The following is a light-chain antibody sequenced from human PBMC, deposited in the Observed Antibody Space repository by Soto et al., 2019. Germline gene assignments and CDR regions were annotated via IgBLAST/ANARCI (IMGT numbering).Light chain of an antibody. CDR1: QTISTY. CDR2: DAS. V-gene: IGKV1-39*01. Sequence: DIQMTQSPSSLSASVGDRVTITCRASQTISTYLNWYQQKPGKAPRLLIYDASSLLSGVQSRFSGSGSGTDFTLTIASLQPEDFSTYYCKQSDSTPYTFGQGTKVDNK. CDR3: KQSDSTPYT. J-gene: IGKJ2*01.